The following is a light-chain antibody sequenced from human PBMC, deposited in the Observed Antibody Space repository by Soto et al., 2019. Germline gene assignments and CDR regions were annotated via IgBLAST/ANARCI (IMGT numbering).Light chain of an antibody. CDR1: SSNIGSNT. V-gene: IGLV1-44*01. CDR3: AAWDDSLNGYV. J-gene: IGLJ1*01. Sequence: QSALTQPPSASGTPGQRVTISCSGSSSNIGSNTVNWYQQLPGTAPKLLIYSNNQRPSGVPDRFSGSKSGTSASLAISGLQSEDEADYYCAAWDDSLNGYVFAPGTKLTVL. CDR2: SNN.